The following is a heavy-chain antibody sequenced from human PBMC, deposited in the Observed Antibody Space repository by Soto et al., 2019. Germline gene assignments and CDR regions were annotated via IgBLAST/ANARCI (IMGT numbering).Heavy chain of an antibody. V-gene: IGHV3-73*01. D-gene: IGHD3-3*01. J-gene: IGHJ4*02. CDR1: GFTFSGSA. CDR2: IRSKANSYAT. CDR3: TRPHPYDFWSGLPTERLDY. Sequence: GGSLRLSCAASGFTFSGSAMHWVRQASGKGLEWVGRIRSKANSYATAYAASVKGRFTISRDDSKNTAYLQMNSLKTEDTAVYYCTRPHPYDFWSGLPTERLDYWGQGTLVTVSS.